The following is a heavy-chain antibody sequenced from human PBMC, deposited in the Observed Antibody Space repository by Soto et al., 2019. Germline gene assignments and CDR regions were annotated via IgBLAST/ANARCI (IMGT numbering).Heavy chain of an antibody. J-gene: IGHJ3*02. Sequence: SETLSLTCPISGGSISSGCHYWSWIRQHPGKGPEWIGYIYYTGSTYYNPPLKSRVNISVDTSENQFSLRLSSVTAADTAVYYCARAYGDYGDAFDIWGQGTMVTV. V-gene: IGHV4-31*03. CDR3: ARAYGDYGDAFDI. CDR2: IYYTGST. CDR1: GGSISSGCHY. D-gene: IGHD4-17*01.